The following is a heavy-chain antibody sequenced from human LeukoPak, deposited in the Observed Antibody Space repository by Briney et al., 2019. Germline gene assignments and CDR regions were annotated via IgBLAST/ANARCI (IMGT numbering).Heavy chain of an antibody. CDR1: GYTFTSYG. CDR3: ARAPMGTAALY. J-gene: IGHJ4*02. D-gene: IGHD2-2*01. Sequence: ASVKVSCKAPGYTFTSYGISWVRQAPGQGLEWMGWISAYNGNTNYAQELQGRVTLTRNTSISTAYMELSSLRSDDTALYYCARAPMGTAALYWGQGTLVTVSS. V-gene: IGHV1-18*01. CDR2: ISAYNGNT.